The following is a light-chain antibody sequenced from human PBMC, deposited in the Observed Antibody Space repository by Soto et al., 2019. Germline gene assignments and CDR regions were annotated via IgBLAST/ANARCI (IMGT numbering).Light chain of an antibody. Sequence: EIVLTQSPATLSLSPGERATLSCRASQSVSNNLAWYQQKPGQAPRLLIYDASNRATGIPARFSGSGSGTDFTLTLSRLEPEDFAVYYCQQRSNWPPITFGQGTRLEIK. CDR3: QQRSNWPPIT. J-gene: IGKJ5*01. CDR2: DAS. CDR1: QSVSNN. V-gene: IGKV3-11*01.